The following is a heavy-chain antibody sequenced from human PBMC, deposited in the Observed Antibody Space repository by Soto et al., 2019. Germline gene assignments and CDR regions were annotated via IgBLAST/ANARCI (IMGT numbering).Heavy chain of an antibody. Sequence: EVQLVESGGGLVQPGGSLRLSCAASGFTFSSYAMHWVRQAPGKGLEYVSAISSNGGSTYYANSVKGRFTISRDNSKNTLYLQMGSLRAEDMAVYYCARVSGNYYDSSGYDYWGQGTLVTVSS. D-gene: IGHD3-22*01. J-gene: IGHJ4*02. CDR2: ISSNGGST. CDR3: ARVSGNYYDSSGYDY. CDR1: GFTFSSYA. V-gene: IGHV3-64*01.